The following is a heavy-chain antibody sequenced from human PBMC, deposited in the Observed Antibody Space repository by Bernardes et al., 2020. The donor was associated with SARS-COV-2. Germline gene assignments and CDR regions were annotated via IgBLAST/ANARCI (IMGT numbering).Heavy chain of an antibody. D-gene: IGHD6-19*01. CDR3: ARGHSGWSSWDWYFDL. CDR2: INHSGST. Sequence: SHTLSPTCAVYGGSFRGSYWSWIRQPPGPGLEWIGEINHSGSTNYNPSLKSRVTISVDTSKNQFSLKLSSVTAADTAVYNCARGHSGWSSWDWYFDLWGRGTLVTVSS. V-gene: IGHV4-34*01. J-gene: IGHJ2*01. CDR1: GGSFRGSY.